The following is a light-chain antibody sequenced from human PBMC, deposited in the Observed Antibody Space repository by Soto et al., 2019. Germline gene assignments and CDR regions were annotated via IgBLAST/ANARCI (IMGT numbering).Light chain of an antibody. Sequence: QSALTQPASVSGSPGQSITISCTGTSRDVGIYNLVSWYQLHPGKVPKLIIYEDTKRPSGISSRFSGSESGITAFLTISGLQAEDEADYYCQPYDSTLSARYVFGTGTKSPS. CDR1: SRDVGIYNL. CDR2: EDT. V-gene: IGLV2-23*01. CDR3: QPYDSTLSARYV. J-gene: IGLJ1*01.